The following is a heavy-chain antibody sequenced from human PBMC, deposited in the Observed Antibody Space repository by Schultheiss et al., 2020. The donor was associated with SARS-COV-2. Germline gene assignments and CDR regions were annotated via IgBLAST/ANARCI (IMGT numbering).Heavy chain of an antibody. J-gene: IGHJ4*02. Sequence: SETLSLTCTVSGGSISSYYWSWIRQPPGKGLEWIGYIYYSGSTNYNPSLKSRVTISVDTSKNQFSLKLSSVTAADTAVYYCARGDSSYDYWGQGTLVTVSS. CDR2: IYYSGST. D-gene: IGHD6-13*01. CDR1: GGSISSYY. CDR3: ARGDSSYDY. V-gene: IGHV4-59*08.